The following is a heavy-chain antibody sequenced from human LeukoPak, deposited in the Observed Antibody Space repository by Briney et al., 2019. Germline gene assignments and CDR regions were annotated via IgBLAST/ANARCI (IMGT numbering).Heavy chain of an antibody. V-gene: IGHV3-23*01. J-gene: IGHJ4*02. CDR2: ISGSGGST. Sequence: GGSLRLSCAASGFTFSSYAMSWVRQAPGKGLEWVSAISGSGGSTYYADSVKGRFTISRDNSKNTLYLQMNSLKTEDTAVYYCTTDQSGSYYHEAGDYWGQGTLVTVSS. CDR3: TTDQSGSYYHEAGDY. D-gene: IGHD1-26*01. CDR1: GFTFSSYA.